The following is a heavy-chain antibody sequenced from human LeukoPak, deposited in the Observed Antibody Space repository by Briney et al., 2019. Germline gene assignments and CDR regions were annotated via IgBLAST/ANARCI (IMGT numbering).Heavy chain of an antibody. V-gene: IGHV3-21*01. J-gene: IGHJ4*02. Sequence: GGSLRLSCAASGFTFNIYTINWVRQAPGKGLEWVSSISSSGTNIYYADSVKGRFTVPRDNAKNSLFLQMNSLRAEDTAVYYCARVAGYCDSTSNCYSDYWGQGTLVTVSS. CDR2: ISSSGTNI. CDR1: GFTFNIYT. D-gene: IGHD2-2*01. CDR3: ARVAGYCDSTSNCYSDY.